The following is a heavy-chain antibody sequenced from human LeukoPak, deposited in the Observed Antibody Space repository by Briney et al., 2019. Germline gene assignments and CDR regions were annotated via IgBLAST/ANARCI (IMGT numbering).Heavy chain of an antibody. J-gene: IGHJ4*02. CDR1: GFTFSDYY. D-gene: IGHD6-13*01. V-gene: IGHV3-11*03. CDR3: ARGTAAAPLDY. Sequence: GGSLRLSCAASGFTFSDYYMSWIRQAPGKGLEWVSYINNDDVYTNYADSVKGRFTISRDNAKNSLYLQMNSLRADDTAVYYCARGTAAAPLDYWGQGTLVTVSS. CDR2: INNDDVYT.